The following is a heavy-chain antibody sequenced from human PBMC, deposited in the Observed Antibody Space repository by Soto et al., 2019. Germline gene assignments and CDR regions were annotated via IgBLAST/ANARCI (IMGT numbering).Heavy chain of an antibody. D-gene: IGHD2-2*01. Sequence: PGGSLRRSCAASGFTFSSYDMHWVRQATGKGREWVSAIGTAGDTYYPGSVKGRFTISRENAKNSLYLQMNSLRAGDPAVYYWERDFFGSTSPYGMDVWGQGTTVTVSS. CDR1: GFTFSSYD. V-gene: IGHV3-13*01. J-gene: IGHJ6*02. CDR3: ERDFFGSTSPYGMDV. CDR2: IGTAGDT.